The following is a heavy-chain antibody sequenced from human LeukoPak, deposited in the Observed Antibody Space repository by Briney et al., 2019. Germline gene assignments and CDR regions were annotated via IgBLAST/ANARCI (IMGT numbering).Heavy chain of an antibody. Sequence: AGGSLRLSCAASGFSVSSNSMSWVRQAPGKGLEWVSVIYGGGGGVTYYVDSIKGRFTISRDNSKNTLYLQMNSLRAEDTAVYYCATNSGGTLPHYWGQGTLVTVSS. CDR1: GFSVSSNS. CDR2: IYGGGGGVT. CDR3: ATNSGGTLPHY. D-gene: IGHD1-14*01. V-gene: IGHV3-53*01. J-gene: IGHJ4*02.